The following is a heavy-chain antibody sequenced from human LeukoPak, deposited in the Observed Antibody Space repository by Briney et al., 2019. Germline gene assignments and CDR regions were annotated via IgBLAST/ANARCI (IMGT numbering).Heavy chain of an antibody. CDR3: TTVVAGGS. Sequence: GGSLRLSCAASGFTFSNAWMSWVRQAPGKGLEWVGRIKRKSDGGTTDYAAPVKGRFTISRDDSKNTLYLQMNSLKTEDTAVYYCTTVVAGGSGGQGTLVTVSS. V-gene: IGHV3-15*01. CDR1: GFTFSNAW. CDR2: IKRKSDGGTT. J-gene: IGHJ4*02. D-gene: IGHD6-19*01.